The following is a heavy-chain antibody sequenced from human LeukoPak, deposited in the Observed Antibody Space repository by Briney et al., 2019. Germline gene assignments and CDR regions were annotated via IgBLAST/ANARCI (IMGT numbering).Heavy chain of an antibody. V-gene: IGHV3-11*06. Sequence: GGSLRLSCAASGFTFSDYYMSWIRQAPGKGLEWVSYISSSSSYTNYADSVKGRFTISSDNAKNSLYLQMNSLRAEDTAVYYCARSPYGDYVDYWGQGTLVTVSS. CDR2: ISSSSSYT. CDR1: GFTFSDYY. J-gene: IGHJ4*02. D-gene: IGHD4-17*01. CDR3: ARSPYGDYVDY.